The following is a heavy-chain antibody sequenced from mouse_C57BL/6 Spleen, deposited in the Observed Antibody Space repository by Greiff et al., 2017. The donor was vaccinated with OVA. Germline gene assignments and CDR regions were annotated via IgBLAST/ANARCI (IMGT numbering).Heavy chain of an antibody. V-gene: IGHV1-69*01. D-gene: IGHD2-4*01. J-gene: IGHJ3*01. Sequence: QVQLKQPGAELVMPGASVKLSCKASGYTFTSYWMHWVKQRPGQGLEWIGEIDPSDSYTNYNQKFKGKSTLTVDKSSSTAYMQLSSLTSEDSAVYYCARYDYDSLAYWGQGTLVTVSA. CDR3: ARYDYDSLAY. CDR1: GYTFTSYW. CDR2: IDPSDSYT.